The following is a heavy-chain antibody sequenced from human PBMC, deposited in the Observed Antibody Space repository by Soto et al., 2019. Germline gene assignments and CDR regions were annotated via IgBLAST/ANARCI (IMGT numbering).Heavy chain of an antibody. CDR3: AADYPSSWYVDYYGMDV. CDR2: IVVGSGNT. Sequence: SVKVSCKASGFTFTSSAVQWVRQARGQRLEWIGWIVVGSGNTNYAQKFQERVTITRDMSTSTAYMELSSLRSEDTAVYYCAADYPSSWYVDYYGMDVWGQGTTVTVSS. J-gene: IGHJ6*02. CDR1: GFTFTSSA. D-gene: IGHD6-13*01. V-gene: IGHV1-58*01.